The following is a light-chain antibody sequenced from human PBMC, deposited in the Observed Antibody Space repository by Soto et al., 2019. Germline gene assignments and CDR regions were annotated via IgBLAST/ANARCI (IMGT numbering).Light chain of an antibody. V-gene: IGKV1-33*01. CDR2: GAS. J-gene: IGKJ3*01. Sequence: IQMTQSPSSLSASVGDRVTITCQASQDIRKYLSWYQQQPGRAPKLLIYGASNLETGVPSRFSGSGYGTDFTFTISSLQPEDIATYYCQHYDHLPPFTFGPGTKVAIK. CDR3: QHYDHLPPFT. CDR1: QDIRKY.